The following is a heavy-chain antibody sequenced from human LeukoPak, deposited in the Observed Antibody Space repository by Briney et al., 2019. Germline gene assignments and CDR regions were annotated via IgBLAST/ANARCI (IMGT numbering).Heavy chain of an antibody. D-gene: IGHD3-3*01. Sequence: PSETLTLTCTVSDDSINRSSYFWGWIRQPPGKGLEWIGSIYYSGSTNYNPSLKSRVTISVDASKNQFSLKLSSVTAADTAVYYCARWVRYDFWSGYYTKGGFDPWGQGTLVTVSS. CDR1: DDSINRSSYF. CDR2: IYYSGST. J-gene: IGHJ5*02. V-gene: IGHV4-39*07. CDR3: ARWVRYDFWSGYYTKGGFDP.